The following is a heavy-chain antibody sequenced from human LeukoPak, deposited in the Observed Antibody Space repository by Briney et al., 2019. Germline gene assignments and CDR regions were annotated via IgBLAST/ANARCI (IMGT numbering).Heavy chain of an antibody. J-gene: IGHJ4*02. CDR1: GYTFTNHY. CDR2: INPHSGGT. CDR3: ARDKPQVGVNAPFDS. V-gene: IGHV1-2*06. Sequence: ASXXXSCKASGYTFTNHYVEWVRQAPGQGGEWMGRINPHSGGTDYAQRFQGRVTITRETTISTAYMELTRLRSDDTAVYYCARDKPQVGVNAPFDSWGQGTLVTVSS. D-gene: IGHD1-26*01.